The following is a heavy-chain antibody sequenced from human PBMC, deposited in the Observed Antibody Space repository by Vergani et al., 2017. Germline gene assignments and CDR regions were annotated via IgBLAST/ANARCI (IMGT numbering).Heavy chain of an antibody. CDR3: ARDXRDGYKVYYYYMDV. CDR2: ISYDGSNK. D-gene: IGHD5-24*01. CDR1: RFTFSSYT. Sequence: QVQLVESGGGVVQPGRSLRLSCAASRFTFSSYTMHWVRQAPGKGLEWVAVISYDGSNKYYADSVKGRFTISRDNSKNTLYLQMNSLRAEDTAVYYCARDXRDGYKVYYYYMDVWVKGTTVTVSS. J-gene: IGHJ6*03. V-gene: IGHV3-30-3*01.